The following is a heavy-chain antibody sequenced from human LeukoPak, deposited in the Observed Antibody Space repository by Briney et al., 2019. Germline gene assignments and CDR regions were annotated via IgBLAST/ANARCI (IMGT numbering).Heavy chain of an antibody. V-gene: IGHV3-48*03. CDR3: VRDDGAYYQHSMDV. CDR1: GFNFNNHE. J-gene: IGHJ6*03. Sequence: GGSLRLSCVVSGFNFNNHEMNWVRQAPGKGLEWVSYISSSGSSIYYADSVKGRFTISTANDKNSLYLQMNSLRVEDTAVYYCVRDDGAYYQHSMDVWGKGTTVTVSS. D-gene: IGHD3-16*01. CDR2: ISSSGSSI.